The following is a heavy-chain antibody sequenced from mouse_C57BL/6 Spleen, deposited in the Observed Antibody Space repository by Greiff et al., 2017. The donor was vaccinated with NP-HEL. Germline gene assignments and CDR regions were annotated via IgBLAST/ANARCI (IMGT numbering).Heavy chain of an antibody. CDR1: GFNIKDDY. J-gene: IGHJ2*01. D-gene: IGHD2-4*01. CDR3: TTFYYDYDGNY. V-gene: IGHV14-4*01. Sequence: VQLQQSGAELVRPGASVKLSCTASGFNIKDDYMHWVKQRPEQGPEWIGWIDPENGDTEYASKFQGKATITADTSSNTAYLQLSSLTSEDTAVYYCTTFYYDYDGNYWGQGTTLTVSS. CDR2: IDPENGDT.